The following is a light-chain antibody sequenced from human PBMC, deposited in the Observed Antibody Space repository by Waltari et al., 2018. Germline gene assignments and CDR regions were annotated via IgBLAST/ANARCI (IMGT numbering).Light chain of an antibody. CDR2: ANS. J-gene: IGLJ3*02. CDR3: QSYDSSLSGSWV. V-gene: IGLV1-40*01. Sequence: QSVLTQPPSVSGAPGQRVTISCTGTSSNIGAGYDVHWYQQLPGTAPHLLIYANSNRPSGVPDRFSGSKSGTSASLAITGLQAEDEADYYCQSYDSSLSGSWVFGGGTKLTVL. CDR1: SSNIGAGYD.